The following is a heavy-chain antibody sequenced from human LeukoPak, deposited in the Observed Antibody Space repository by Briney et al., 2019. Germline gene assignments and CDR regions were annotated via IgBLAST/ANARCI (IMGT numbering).Heavy chain of an antibody. CDR3: ARDRVGSGWPRPYYFEV. J-gene: IGHJ4*02. Sequence: ASVKVSCKASRYTLTGYYLHWVRQAPGQGLEWMGWINPNTGATHSAQKFQGRITMTRDTSISTAYMDLSRLRSDDTAVYYCARDRVGSGWPRPYYFEVWGQGTLVTVSS. CDR2: INPNTGAT. CDR1: RYTLTGYY. V-gene: IGHV1-2*02. D-gene: IGHD6-19*01.